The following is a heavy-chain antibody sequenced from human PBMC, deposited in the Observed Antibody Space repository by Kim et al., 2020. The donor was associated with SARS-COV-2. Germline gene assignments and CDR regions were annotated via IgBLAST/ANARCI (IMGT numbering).Heavy chain of an antibody. CDR3: TTDKASSGYYYRPLDYFDY. V-gene: IGHV3-15*01. J-gene: IGHJ4*02. Sequence: GGSLRLSCAASGFTFSNAWMSWVRQAPGKGLEWVGRIKSKTDGGTTDYAAPVKGRFTISRDDSKNTLYLQMNSLKTEDTAVYYCTTDKASSGYYYRPLDYFDYWGQGTLVTVSS. CDR1: GFTFSNAW. D-gene: IGHD3-22*01. CDR2: IKSKTDGGTT.